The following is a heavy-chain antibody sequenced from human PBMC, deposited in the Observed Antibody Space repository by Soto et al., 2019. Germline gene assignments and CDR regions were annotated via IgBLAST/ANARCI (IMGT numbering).Heavy chain of an antibody. CDR1: GFTFSNAW. V-gene: IGHV3-15*07. D-gene: IGHD3-22*01. CDR2: IKSKTDGGTT. Sequence: GGSLRLSCAASGFTFSNAWMNWVRQAPGKGLEWVGRIKSKTDGGTTDYAAPVKGRFTISRDDSKNTLYLQMNSLKTEDTAVYYCTTDGGYDSSGYYYSWGQGTLVTVSS. J-gene: IGHJ4*02. CDR3: TTDGGYDSSGYYYS.